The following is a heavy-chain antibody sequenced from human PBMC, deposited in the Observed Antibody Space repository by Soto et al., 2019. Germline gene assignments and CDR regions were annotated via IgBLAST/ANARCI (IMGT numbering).Heavy chain of an antibody. CDR1: GFTFSRYA. CDR3: AKDTYDSSGSHAFDI. J-gene: IGHJ3*02. Sequence: GSLRLSCAASGFTFSRYAMSWVRQAPGKGLEWVSAFGGSGGSTYYADSVKGRFTISRDNSKNTLYLQMNSLRAEDTAVYYCAKDTYDSSGSHAFDIWGQGTMVTVSS. D-gene: IGHD3-22*01. V-gene: IGHV3-23*01. CDR2: FGGSGGST.